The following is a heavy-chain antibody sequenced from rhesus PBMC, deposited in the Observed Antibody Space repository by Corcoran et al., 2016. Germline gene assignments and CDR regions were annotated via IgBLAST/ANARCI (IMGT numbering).Heavy chain of an antibody. Sequence: VQLVETGGGLVQPGGSLRLSCAASGFTFSDYGMSWVRQAPGKGLEWVSGITYTAVATYYADSVQGRFTIARDNSKTTHSLQINSLRVEDTAVYYWAKGSDYAGYWGQGVLVTVSS. CDR2: ITYTAVAT. CDR1: GFTFSDYG. V-gene: IGHV3S5*01. CDR3: AKGSDYAGY. J-gene: IGHJ4*01.